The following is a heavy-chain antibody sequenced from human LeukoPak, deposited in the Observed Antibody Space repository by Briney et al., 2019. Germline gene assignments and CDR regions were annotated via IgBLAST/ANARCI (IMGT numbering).Heavy chain of an antibody. CDR3: ARDPTNSRNWFDP. J-gene: IGHJ5*02. D-gene: IGHD4-23*01. V-gene: IGHV1-46*01. CDR1: GYTFTRYY. CDR2: INPSGGST. Sequence: ASVKVSCKASGYTFTRYYIHWVLQAPGQGLEWMGIINPSGGSTNHAQKFQGRVTMTRDTSTSTVYMELSSLRSEDTAIYYCARDPTNSRNWFDPWGQGALVTVSS.